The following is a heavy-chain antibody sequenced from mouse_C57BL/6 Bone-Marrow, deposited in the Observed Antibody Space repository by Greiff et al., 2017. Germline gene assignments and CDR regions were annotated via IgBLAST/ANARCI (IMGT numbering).Heavy chain of an antibody. J-gene: IGHJ4*01. D-gene: IGHD1-1*01. CDR1: GYTFTSYW. V-gene: IGHV1-69*01. Sequence: VQLKQPGAELVMPGASVKLSCKASGYTFTSYWMHWVKQRPGQGLEWIGEIDPSDSYTNYNQKFKGKSTLTVDKSSSTAYMQLSSLTSEDSAVYYCARYDYYGSSYKDYAMDYWGQGTSVTVSS. CDR3: ARYDYYGSSYKDYAMDY. CDR2: IDPSDSYT.